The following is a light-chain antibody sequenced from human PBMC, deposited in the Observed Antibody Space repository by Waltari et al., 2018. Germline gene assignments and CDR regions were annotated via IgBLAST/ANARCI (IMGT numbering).Light chain of an antibody. CDR3: QQYNTWPPVT. CDR1: QSVSSN. J-gene: IGKJ2*01. V-gene: IGKV3-15*01. CDR2: GAS. Sequence: ETLLTQSPAILSVSPGDRATLPCRASQSVSSNLTWYQQKPGQAPRLLIYGASTRANGIPARLSGSGSGTDFTLPISSLQSEDFAVYYCQQYNTWPPVTFGQGTKLEI.